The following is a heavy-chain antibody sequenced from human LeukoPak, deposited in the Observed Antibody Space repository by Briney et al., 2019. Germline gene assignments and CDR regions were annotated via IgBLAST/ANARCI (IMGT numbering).Heavy chain of an antibody. CDR3: AKRPSDYGDYVTYFDY. Sequence: GGSLRLSCAASGFTFSSYWMHWVRHAPGKGLVWVSRINSDGSSTSYADSVKGRFTISRDNSKDTLYLQMNSLRDEDTAVYYCAKRPSDYGDYVTYFDYWGQGTLVTVSS. V-gene: IGHV3-74*01. CDR1: GFTFSSYW. D-gene: IGHD4-17*01. CDR2: INSDGSST. J-gene: IGHJ4*02.